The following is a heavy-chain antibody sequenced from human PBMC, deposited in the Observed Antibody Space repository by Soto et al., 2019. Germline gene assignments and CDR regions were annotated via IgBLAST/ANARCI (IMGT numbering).Heavy chain of an antibody. J-gene: IGHJ4*02. CDR3: ARATIYYDSSGYYDY. CDR2: IYFGGST. D-gene: IGHD3-22*01. CDR1: GGSISSGGYY. Sequence: QVQLQESGPGLVKPSQTLSLTCTVSGGSISSGGYYWSWIRQHPGKGLEWIGYIYFGGSTYYNPSLKSRVIISVDTSKNQFSLKLSSVTAADTAVYYCARATIYYDSSGYYDYWGQGTLVTVSS. V-gene: IGHV4-31*03.